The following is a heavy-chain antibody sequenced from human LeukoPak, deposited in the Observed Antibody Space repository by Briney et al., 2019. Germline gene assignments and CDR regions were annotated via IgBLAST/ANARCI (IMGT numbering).Heavy chain of an antibody. CDR3: ARDLRDGDYYFDY. V-gene: IGHV1-2*02. CDR1: GYTFTGYY. Sequence: GASVKVSFKASGYTFTGYYMHWVRQAPGQGLEWMGWINPNSGGTNYAQKFQGRVTMTRDTSISTAYMELSRLRSDDSAVYYCARDLRDGDYYFDYWGQGTLVTVSS. D-gene: IGHD4-17*01. J-gene: IGHJ4*02. CDR2: INPNSGGT.